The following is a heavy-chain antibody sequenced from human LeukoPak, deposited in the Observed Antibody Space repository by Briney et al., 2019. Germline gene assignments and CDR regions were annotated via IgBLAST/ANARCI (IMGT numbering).Heavy chain of an antibody. J-gene: IGHJ3*02. CDR2: ISSSSSYI. D-gene: IGHD3-3*01. CDR1: GFTFSSYS. V-gene: IGHV3-21*01. Sequence: PGGSLRLSCAASGFTFSSYSMNWVRQAPGKGLEWVSSISSSSSYIYYADSVKGRFTISRDNAKKSLYLQMNSLRAEDTAVYYCARTINVLRFLEWIYAFDIWGQGTMVTVSS. CDR3: ARTINVLRFLEWIYAFDI.